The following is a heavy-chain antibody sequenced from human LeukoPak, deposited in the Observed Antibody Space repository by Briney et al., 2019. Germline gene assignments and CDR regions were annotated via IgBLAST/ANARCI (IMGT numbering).Heavy chain of an antibody. CDR2: ISGSGGGT. CDR1: GFTFSSYA. CDR3: AKDLYCSGGSCSTHYYYYYGMDV. Sequence: PGGSLRLSCAASGFTFSSYAMSWVRQAPGKGLEWVSAISGSGGGTYYADSVKGRFTISRDNSKNTLYLQMNSLRAEDTAVYYCAKDLYCSGGSCSTHYYYYYGMDVWGQGTTVTVSS. J-gene: IGHJ6*02. V-gene: IGHV3-23*01. D-gene: IGHD2-15*01.